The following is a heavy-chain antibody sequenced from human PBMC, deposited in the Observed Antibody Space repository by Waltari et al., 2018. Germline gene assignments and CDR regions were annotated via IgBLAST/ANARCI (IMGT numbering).Heavy chain of an antibody. J-gene: IGHJ4*02. CDR1: GGSISSYY. CDR2: IYYSGST. CDR3: ASSRKAYDYVWGSYRYTQACDY. D-gene: IGHD3-16*02. V-gene: IGHV4-59*01. Sequence: QVQLQESGPGLVKPSETLSLTCTVSGGSISSYYWSWIRQPPGKGLEWIGYIYYSGSTNYNPSLRSRVSIEVDTSKIQFSLKLSYVTPADTAVYYCASSRKAYDYVWGSYRYTQACDYWGQGTLVTVSS.